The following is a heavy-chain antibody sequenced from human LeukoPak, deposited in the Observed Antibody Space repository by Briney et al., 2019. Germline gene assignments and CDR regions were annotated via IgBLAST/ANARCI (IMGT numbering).Heavy chain of an antibody. CDR1: GGSISSYY. CDR2: IYTSGST. Sequence: PSETLSLTCTVSGGSISSYYWSWIRQPAGKGLEWIGRIYTSGSTNYNPSLKSRVTMSVDTSKNQFSLKLISVTAADTAVYYCARVADSSGYCALDYWGQGTLVTVSS. V-gene: IGHV4-4*07. D-gene: IGHD3-22*01. J-gene: IGHJ4*02. CDR3: ARVADSSGYCALDY.